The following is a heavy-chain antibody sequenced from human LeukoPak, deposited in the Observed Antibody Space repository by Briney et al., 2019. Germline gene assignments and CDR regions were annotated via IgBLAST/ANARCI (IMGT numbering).Heavy chain of an antibody. CDR1: GFTFSSYA. V-gene: IGHV3-30*04. Sequence: PGGSLRLSCAASGFTFSSYAMHWVRQAPGKGLEWVAVLSYDGSNKYYADSVKGRFTISRDNSKNTLYLQMNTLRAEDTAVYYCAKDRLRYSGYELNYWGQGTLVTVSS. J-gene: IGHJ4*02. CDR2: LSYDGSNK. CDR3: AKDRLRYSGYELNY. D-gene: IGHD5-12*01.